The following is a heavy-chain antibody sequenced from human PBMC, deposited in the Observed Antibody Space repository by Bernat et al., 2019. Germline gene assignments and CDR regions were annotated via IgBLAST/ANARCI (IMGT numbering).Heavy chain of an antibody. D-gene: IGHD2-15*01. CDR2: IYYSGST. CDR1: GGSISSYY. CDR3: AIDQGSGGGLDY. Sequence: QVQLQESGPGLVKPSETLSLTCTVSGGSISSYYWSWIRQPPGKGLEWIGYIYYSGSTKYNPSLKSRVTMSVDTSTDQLSLKLSSVTAADTAVYYCAIDQGSGGGLDYWGQGTLVTVS. V-gene: IGHV4-59*01. J-gene: IGHJ4*02.